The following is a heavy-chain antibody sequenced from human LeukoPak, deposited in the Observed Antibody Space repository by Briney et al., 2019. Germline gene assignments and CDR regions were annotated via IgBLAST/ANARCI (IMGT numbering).Heavy chain of an antibody. V-gene: IGHV3-11*01. Sequence: GGSLRLSCAASEFTFSDYYMSWIRQAPGKGLEWVSYISYSGDTIYYADSVKGRFTVSRDNAKNSLYLQMNSLRAEDTAVYYCARDGFLGSGYPDVIDAFAAFDIWGQGTMVTVSS. D-gene: IGHD3-3*01. CDR2: ISYSGDTI. J-gene: IGHJ3*02. CDR3: ARDGFLGSGYPDVIDAFAAFDI. CDR1: EFTFSDYY.